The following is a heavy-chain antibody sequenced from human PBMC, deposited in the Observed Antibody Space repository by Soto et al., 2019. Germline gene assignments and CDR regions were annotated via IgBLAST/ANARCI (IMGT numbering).Heavy chain of an antibody. D-gene: IGHD2-8*01. CDR3: AAEVYAITGGRFDP. CDR2: IYYSGST. Sequence: SETLSLTCTVSGGSISSYYWSWIRQPPGKGLEWIGYIYYSGSTNYNPSLKSRVTISVDTSKNQFSLRLSSVTAADTAVYYCAAEVYAITGGRFDPWGQGTLVTVSS. CDR1: GGSISSYY. J-gene: IGHJ5*02. V-gene: IGHV4-59*01.